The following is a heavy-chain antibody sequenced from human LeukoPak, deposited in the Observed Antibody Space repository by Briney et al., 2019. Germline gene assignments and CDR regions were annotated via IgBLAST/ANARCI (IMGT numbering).Heavy chain of an antibody. Sequence: PSETLSLTCAAYGGSFSGYYWSWVRQPPEKGLEWIGEINYRGTTTCNPSLKSRVTISVDTSKNQFSLKLSSVTAADTAVYYCARTAPRRDGYNSPFGYFDYWGQGTLVTVSS. D-gene: IGHD5-24*01. CDR3: ARTAPRRDGYNSPFGYFDY. V-gene: IGHV4-34*01. J-gene: IGHJ4*02. CDR2: INYRGTT. CDR1: GGSFSGYY.